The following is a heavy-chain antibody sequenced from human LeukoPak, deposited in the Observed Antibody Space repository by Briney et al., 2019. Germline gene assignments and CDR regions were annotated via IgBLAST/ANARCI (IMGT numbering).Heavy chain of an antibody. V-gene: IGHV3-30-3*01. Sequence: QPGGSLRLSCAASGLTFSSYAMSWVRQAPGKGLEWVAVISYDGNNQYYTDSVRGRFTISRDTSNNTLYLQMNSLRADDTAVYYCARGLNRYFTTVTPLGDYWGQGTLVTVSS. CDR2: ISYDGNNQ. CDR3: ARGLNRYFTTVTPLGDY. J-gene: IGHJ4*02. D-gene: IGHD4-17*01. CDR1: GLTFSSYA.